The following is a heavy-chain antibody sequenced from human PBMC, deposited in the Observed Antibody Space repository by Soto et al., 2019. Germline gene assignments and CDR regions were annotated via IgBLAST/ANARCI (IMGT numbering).Heavy chain of an antibody. V-gene: IGHV3-21*01. CDR2: MSSSSTFV. Sequence: GGSLRLSCAASGFTFSSYSMSWVRQAPGKGLEWVSSMSSSSTFVYYAESLKGRFSISRDNAKNSLYLQINSLRAEDTAVYYCARGDEEDRHDAFDIWGQGTMVTV. CDR1: GFTFSSYS. D-gene: IGHD2-15*01. J-gene: IGHJ3*02. CDR3: ARGDEEDRHDAFDI.